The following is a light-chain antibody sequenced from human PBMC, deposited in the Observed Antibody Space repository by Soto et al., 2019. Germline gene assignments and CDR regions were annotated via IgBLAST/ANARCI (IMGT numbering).Light chain of an antibody. Sequence: EIVMTQSPATLSVSPGERATLSCRASQSVSSNLAWYQQKVGQAPRLLIYDASTRATGVPARFSGSGSGTEFTLTISSLQSEDFAVYYCQQNNNWPLTFGRGTKVDIK. CDR2: DAS. V-gene: IGKV3-15*01. CDR3: QQNNNWPLT. CDR1: QSVSSN. J-gene: IGKJ1*01.